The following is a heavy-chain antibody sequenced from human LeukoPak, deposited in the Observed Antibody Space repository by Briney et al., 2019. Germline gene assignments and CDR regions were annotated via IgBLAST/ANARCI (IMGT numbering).Heavy chain of an antibody. D-gene: IGHD1-26*01. CDR3: ASNLNGSYYYYYYMDV. CDR1: GGSFSGYY. CDR2: INHSGST. V-gene: IGHV4-34*01. J-gene: IGHJ6*03. Sequence: SETLSLTCAVYGGSFSGYYWSWIRQPPGKGLEWIGEINHSGSTNYNPSLKSRVTISVDTSKNQFSLKLSSVTAADTAVYYCASNLNGSYYYYYYMDVWGKGTTVTVSS.